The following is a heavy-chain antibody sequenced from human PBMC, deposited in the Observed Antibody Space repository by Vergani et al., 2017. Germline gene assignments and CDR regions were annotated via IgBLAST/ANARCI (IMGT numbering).Heavy chain of an antibody. Sequence: EVQLLESGGGLVQPGGSLRLSCAASGFTFSSYSMNWVRQAPGKGLEWVSSISSSSSYIYYADSVKGRFTISRDNAKNSLYLQMNSLRAEDTAVYYCARDRYYYDSSGYLDYWGQGTLVTVSS. CDR3: ARDRYYYDSSGYLDY. V-gene: IGHV3-21*01. J-gene: IGHJ4*02. CDR1: GFTFSSYS. D-gene: IGHD3-22*01. CDR2: ISSSSSYI.